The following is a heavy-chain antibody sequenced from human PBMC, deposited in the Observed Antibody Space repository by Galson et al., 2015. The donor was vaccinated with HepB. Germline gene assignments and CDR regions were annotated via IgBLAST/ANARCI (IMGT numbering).Heavy chain of an antibody. CDR2: ISGSGGST. CDR1: GFTFSSYA. CDR3: AKDRRSSGSYFDY. D-gene: IGHD6-19*01. Sequence: SLRLSCAASGFTFSSYAMSWVRQAPGKGLEWVSAISGSGGSTYYADSVKGRFTISRDNSKNTLYLQMNSLRAEDTAVYYCAKDRRSSGSYFDYWGQGTLVTVSS. J-gene: IGHJ4*02. V-gene: IGHV3-23*01.